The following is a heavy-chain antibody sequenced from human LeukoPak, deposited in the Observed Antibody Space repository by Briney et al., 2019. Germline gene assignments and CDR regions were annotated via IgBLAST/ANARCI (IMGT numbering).Heavy chain of an antibody. CDR1: GSSMNLYS. CDR2: MYYSGTT. J-gene: IGHJ4*02. V-gene: IGHV4-59*01. D-gene: IGHD3-9*01. Sequence: SETLSLTCSVSGSSMNLYSWNWIRQSPGKGLEWIAYMYYSGTTNYNPSLENRAAISLDLSRHQFSLGLNSVTAADTAVYYCARTYYEPLPGYLYFDYWGQGTLVPVSS. CDR3: ARTYYEPLPGYLYFDY.